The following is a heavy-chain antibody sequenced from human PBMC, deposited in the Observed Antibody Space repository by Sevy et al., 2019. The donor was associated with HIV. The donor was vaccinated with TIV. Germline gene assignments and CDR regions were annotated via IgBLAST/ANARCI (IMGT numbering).Heavy chain of an antibody. CDR2: ISSSGTTI. CDR1: GFTFSSYE. J-gene: IGHJ5*01. Sequence: GGSLRLSCEASGFTFSSYEMNWVRQAPGQGLEWVLYISSSGTTIKYADSVKGRFTISRDNAKNSLYMQMNSLRAEDTAVYYCARVDANYDKGFDSWGQGTLVTVSS. CDR3: ARVDANYDKGFDS. D-gene: IGHD3-22*01. V-gene: IGHV3-48*03.